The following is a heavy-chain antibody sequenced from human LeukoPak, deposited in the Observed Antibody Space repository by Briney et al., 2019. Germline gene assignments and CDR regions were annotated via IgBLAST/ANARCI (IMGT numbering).Heavy chain of an antibody. J-gene: IGHJ3*02. D-gene: IGHD2-21*02. Sequence: GESLKISCKGSGYSFTSYWIGWVRQMPGKGLEWMGIIYPGDSDTRYSPSFQGQVTISADKSISTAYLQWSSLKASDTAMYYCARIHECGGDCYSDAFDIWGQGTMVTVSS. V-gene: IGHV5-51*01. CDR2: IYPGDSDT. CDR3: ARIHECGGDCYSDAFDI. CDR1: GYSFTSYW.